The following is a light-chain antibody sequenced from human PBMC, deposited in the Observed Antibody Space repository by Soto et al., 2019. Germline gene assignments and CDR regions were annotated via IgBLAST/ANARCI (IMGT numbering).Light chain of an antibody. J-gene: IGKJ1*01. V-gene: IGKV1-39*01. CDR2: ASS. CDR3: QQTSTTPGT. CDR1: QTVKTY. Sequence: DVQMTQSPSSLSASVGDSVTITCRSSQTVKTYLNWYQHKPGKAPQLLIYASSRLQTGVASRFSVSGSGTYFSLTISSLQPEDFATYYCQQTSTTPGTFGQGTKVEIK.